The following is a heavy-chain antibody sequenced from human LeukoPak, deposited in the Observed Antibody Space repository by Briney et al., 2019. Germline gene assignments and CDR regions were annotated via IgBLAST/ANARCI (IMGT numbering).Heavy chain of an antibody. V-gene: IGHV4-59*01. Sequence: SETLSLTCSVSGASFSTNYWSWRRQPPGRGLEWRGYVFDSGSTNYNPSLKSRVTISVDTSTKQFSLRLSSVTAADTAVYYCARLYQQSKWKYYYYYMDVWGKGTAVTVSS. J-gene: IGHJ6*03. D-gene: IGHD1-1*01. CDR3: ARLYQQSKWKYYYYYMDV. CDR1: GASFSTNY. CDR2: VFDSGST.